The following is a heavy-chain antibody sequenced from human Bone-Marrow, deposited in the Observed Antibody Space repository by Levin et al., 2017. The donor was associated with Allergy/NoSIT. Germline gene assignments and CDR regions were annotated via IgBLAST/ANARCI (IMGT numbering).Heavy chain of an antibody. D-gene: IGHD3-16*01. CDR1: GYTFTNHW. V-gene: IGHV5-51*01. CDR2: IYPSDSDS. Sequence: GESLKISCKASGYTFTNHWIAWVRQMPGKGLEPMGIIYPSDSDSRYLPSFEGQVSFSVDTFTSVAYLHWSSLEVADTAVYFGARRGLGPTGEAFDFWGQGTPVTVSS. J-gene: IGHJ3*01. CDR3: ARRGLGPTGEAFDF.